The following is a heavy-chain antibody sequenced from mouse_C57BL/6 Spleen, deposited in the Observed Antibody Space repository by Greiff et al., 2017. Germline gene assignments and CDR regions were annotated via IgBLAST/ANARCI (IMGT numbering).Heavy chain of an antibody. D-gene: IGHD2-4*01. CDR1: GYAFSSYW. CDR3: ANYDYGGAWFAY. J-gene: IGHJ3*01. V-gene: IGHV1-80*01. CDR2: IYPGDGDT. Sequence: QVQLKQSGAELVKPGASVKISCKASGYAFSSYWMNWVKQRPGKGLEWIGQIYPGDGDTNYNGKFKGKATLTADKSSSTAYMQLSSLTSEDSAVYFCANYDYGGAWFAYWGQGTLVTVSA.